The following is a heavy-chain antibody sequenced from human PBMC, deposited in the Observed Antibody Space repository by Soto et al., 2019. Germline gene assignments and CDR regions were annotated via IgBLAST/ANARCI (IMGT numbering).Heavy chain of an antibody. V-gene: IGHV4-31*03. CDR3: ASSDYYDSSGYSYSIDY. CDR1: GGSISSGGYY. Sequence: TLSLTCTVSGGSISSGGYYWSWIRQHPGKGLEWIGYIYYSGSTYYNPSLKSRVTISVDTSKNQFPLKLSSVTAADTAVYYCASSDYYDSSGYSYSIDYWGQGTLVTVSS. CDR2: IYYSGST. D-gene: IGHD3-22*01. J-gene: IGHJ4*02.